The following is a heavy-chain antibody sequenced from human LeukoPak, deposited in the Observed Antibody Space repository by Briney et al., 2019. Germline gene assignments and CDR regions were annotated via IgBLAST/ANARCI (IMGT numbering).Heavy chain of an antibody. V-gene: IGHV1-46*01. CDR3: ARDPHRGSGYSYGEWYFDL. CDR2: INPSGGST. D-gene: IGHD5-18*01. Sequence: ASVKVSCKASGYTFTSYYMHWVRQAPGQGLEWMGIINPSGGSTSYAQKFQGRVTMTRDTSTSTVYMELSSLRSEDTAVYYCARDPHRGSGYSYGEWYFDLWGRGTLVTVSS. CDR1: GYTFTSYY. J-gene: IGHJ2*01.